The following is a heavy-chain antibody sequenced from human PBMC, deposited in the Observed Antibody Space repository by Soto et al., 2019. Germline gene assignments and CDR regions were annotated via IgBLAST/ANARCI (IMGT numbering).Heavy chain of an antibody. CDR1: GGSFSGYY. D-gene: IGHD6-25*01. V-gene: IGHV4-34*01. Sequence: QVQLQQWGAGLLKPSETLSLTCAVYGGSFSGYYWSWIRQPPGKGLEWIGEINHSGSTNYNPSLKSRVTISVDTSKNQFSLKLSSVTAADTAVYYCARGGAHRRISAATTAYYYGMDVWGQGTTVTVS. CDR2: INHSGST. J-gene: IGHJ6*02. CDR3: ARGGAHRRISAATTAYYYGMDV.